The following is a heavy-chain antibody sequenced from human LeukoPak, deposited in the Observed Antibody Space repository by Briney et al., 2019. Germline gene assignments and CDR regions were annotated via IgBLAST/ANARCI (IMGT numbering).Heavy chain of an antibody. Sequence: ASVKVSCKASGYTFTSYDINWVRQATAQGLEWMGGMNPNSGNTGSAQKFQGRVTMISNTSIRTAYMALSSLRSEDTAVYYCARGYSSGWYVPDYWGQGKLVTVSS. CDR3: ARGYSSGWYVPDY. J-gene: IGHJ4*02. V-gene: IGHV1-8*01. D-gene: IGHD6-13*01. CDR1: GYTFTSYD. CDR2: MNPNSGNT.